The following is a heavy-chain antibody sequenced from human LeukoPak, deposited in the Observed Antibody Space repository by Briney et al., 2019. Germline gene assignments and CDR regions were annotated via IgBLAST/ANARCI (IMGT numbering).Heavy chain of an antibody. CDR1: GFTFDDHT. V-gene: IGHV3-43*01. D-gene: IGHD3-3*01. CDR3: ARIPYYDFWSGYMDV. CDR2: INWIGDNT. Sequence: GGSLRLSCAASGFTFDDHTMHWVRQAPGKGLEWVSLINWIGDNTYYADSVKGRFTISRDNNKNSLYLQMNSLRAEDTALYHCARIPYYDFWSGYMDVWGKGTTVTVSS. J-gene: IGHJ6*03.